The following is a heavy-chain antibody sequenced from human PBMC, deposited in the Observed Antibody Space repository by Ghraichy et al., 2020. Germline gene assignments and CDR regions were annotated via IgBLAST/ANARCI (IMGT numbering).Heavy chain of an antibody. J-gene: IGHJ3*01. CDR2: IKRDGSDI. D-gene: IGHD3-3*01. CDR1: GFSLSSYW. Sequence: GESLNISCAASGFSLSSYWMAWVRQAPGKGLEWVANIKRDGSDIHYLDSVKDRFTISRDNAKNSLYLQMSSLRGEDTAVYYCVRDWTYANRGLFYDVYDFWGQGTMVTVSS. CDR3: VRDWTYANRGLFYDVYDF. V-gene: IGHV3-7*03.